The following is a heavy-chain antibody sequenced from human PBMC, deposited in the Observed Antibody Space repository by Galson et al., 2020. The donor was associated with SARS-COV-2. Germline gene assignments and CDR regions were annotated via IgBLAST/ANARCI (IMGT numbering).Heavy chain of an antibody. D-gene: IGHD3-22*01. CDR1: GLIFTNYW. CDR2: INEDGSER. Sequence: GGSLRLSCAASGLIFTNYWMSWVRQAPGKGLEWVASINEDGSERYHVDSVKGRFIISRDNANNALYLQMSSLRVEDTALYFCARDLGPNSSGRGVGRWGQGTLVTVSS. V-gene: IGHV3-7*03. CDR3: ARDLGPNSSGRGVGR. J-gene: IGHJ4*02.